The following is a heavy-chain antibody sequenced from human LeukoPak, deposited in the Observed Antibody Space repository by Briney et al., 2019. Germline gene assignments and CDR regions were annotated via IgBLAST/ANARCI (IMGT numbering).Heavy chain of an antibody. Sequence: QPGGSLRLSCAASGFTFSSYAMSWVRQAPGKGLEWVSAISGSGGSTYYADSVKGRFTISRDNSKNTLYLQMNSLRAEDTAVYYCAKDPPLGGIVVVITDPDYWGQGTLVTVSS. CDR3: AKDPPLGGIVVVITDPDY. D-gene: IGHD3-22*01. CDR1: GFTFSSYA. CDR2: ISGSGGST. J-gene: IGHJ4*02. V-gene: IGHV3-23*01.